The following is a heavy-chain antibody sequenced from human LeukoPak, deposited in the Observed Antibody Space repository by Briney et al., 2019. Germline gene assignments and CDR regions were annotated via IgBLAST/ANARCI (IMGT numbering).Heavy chain of an antibody. CDR1: GFTFSDYY. CDR3: ARDSVYYYDSSGYYEYIDY. D-gene: IGHD3-22*01. J-gene: IGHJ4*02. CDR2: ISSSGSTI. Sequence: GGFLRLSCAASGFTFSDYYMSWIRQAPGKGLEWVSYISSSGSTIYYADSVKGRFTISRDNAKNSLYLQMNSLRAEDTAVYYCARDSVYYYDSSGYYEYIDYWGQGTLVTVSS. V-gene: IGHV3-11*01.